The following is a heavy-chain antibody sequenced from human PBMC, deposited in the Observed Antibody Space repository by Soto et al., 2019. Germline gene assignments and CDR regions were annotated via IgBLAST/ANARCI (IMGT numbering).Heavy chain of an antibody. CDR2: INHSGNT. Sequence: SETLSLTCGVYGDSFSDYYWAWVRQPPGKGLERIGEINHSGNTYFAPSLKSRLTMSIDTSRNHVSLHLTSVTAADTAVYYCATFSIVGTVIFNHWGQGTQVTVS. CDR3: ATFSIVGTVIFNH. V-gene: IGHV4-34*01. J-gene: IGHJ4*02. D-gene: IGHD1-26*01. CDR1: GDSFSDYY.